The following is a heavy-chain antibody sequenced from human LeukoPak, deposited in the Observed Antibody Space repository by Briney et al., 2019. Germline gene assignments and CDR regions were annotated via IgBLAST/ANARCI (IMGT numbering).Heavy chain of an antibody. CDR3: AKDHYWSIDY. V-gene: IGHV3-74*01. CDR1: GFIFSSYW. Sequence: GGSLRLSCAVSGFIFSSYWMHWVRQAPGKGLVWVARINSDGSSTNYADSVKGRFTISRDNAKNTLSLQMNSLRAEDTGVYYCAKDHYWSIDYWGRGTLVTVS. D-gene: IGHD3-3*01. CDR2: INSDGSST. J-gene: IGHJ4*02.